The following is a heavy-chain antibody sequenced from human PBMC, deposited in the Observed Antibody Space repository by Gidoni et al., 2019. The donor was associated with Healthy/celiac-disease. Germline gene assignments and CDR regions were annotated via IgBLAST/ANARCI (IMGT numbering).Heavy chain of an antibody. V-gene: IGHV4-34*01. Sequence: QVQLQQWGAGLLKPSETLSLTCAVYGGSFSGYYWSWIRQPPGKGLEWIGEINHSGSTNYNPSLKSRVTISVDTSKNQFSLKLSSVTAADTAVYYCASLSTLRAFDIWGQGTMVTVSS. D-gene: IGHD3-16*01. J-gene: IGHJ3*02. CDR3: ASLSTLRAFDI. CDR2: INHSGST. CDR1: GGSFSGYY.